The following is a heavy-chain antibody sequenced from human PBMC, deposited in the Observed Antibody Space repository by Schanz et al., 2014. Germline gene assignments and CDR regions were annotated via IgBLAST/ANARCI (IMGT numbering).Heavy chain of an antibody. Sequence: QLQLVQSEAEVKKPGSSVKVSCEAAGGIFTSYTINWVRQAPGHGLEWMGRVIPLLKTTDHAQKFQGRVTFTADASTSAAYRELSNRRSDDTAIYYCARDIAAAMYFDLWGRGTLVTVSS. CDR2: VIPLLKTT. J-gene: IGHJ2*01. CDR1: GGIFTSYT. V-gene: IGHV1-69*08. CDR3: ARDIAAAMYFDL. D-gene: IGHD3-16*02.